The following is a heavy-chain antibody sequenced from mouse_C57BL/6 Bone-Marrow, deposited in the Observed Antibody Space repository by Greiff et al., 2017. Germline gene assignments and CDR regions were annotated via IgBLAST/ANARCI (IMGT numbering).Heavy chain of an antibody. CDR1: GFTFSSYG. CDR2: ISSGGSYT. J-gene: IGHJ1*03. Sequence: VQLKESGGDLVKPGGSLKLSCAASGFTFSSYGMSWVRQTPDKRLEWVATISSGGSYTYYPDSVKGRFTISRDNAKNTLYLQMSSLKSEDTAMYYCAGFSHWYFDVWGTGTTVTVSS. V-gene: IGHV5-6*01. CDR3: AGFSHWYFDV.